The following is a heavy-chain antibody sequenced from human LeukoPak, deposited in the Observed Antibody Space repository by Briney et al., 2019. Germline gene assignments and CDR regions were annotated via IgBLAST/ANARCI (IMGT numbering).Heavy chain of an antibody. CDR2: IYPGDSNT. CDR1: GYSFTSYW. CDR3: ARQKVTMVRGIIITEYFDY. D-gene: IGHD3-10*01. V-gene: IGHV5-51*01. Sequence: PGESLKISCKGSGYSFTSYWIAWVRQMPGKGLEWMGIIYPGDSNTRYSPSFQGHVTISADKSSSNAYLQWSSMVASDTAMYYCARQKVTMVRGIIITEYFDYWGQGTLVTVSS. J-gene: IGHJ4*02.